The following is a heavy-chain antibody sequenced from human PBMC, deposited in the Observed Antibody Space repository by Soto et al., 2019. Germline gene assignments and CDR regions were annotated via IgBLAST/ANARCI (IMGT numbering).Heavy chain of an antibody. V-gene: IGHV1-18*01. CDR2: ISAYNGNT. J-gene: IGHJ6*03. Sequence: ASVKVSCKASGYTFTSYGISWVRQAPGQGLEWMGWISAYNGNTNYAQKLQGRVTMTTDTSTSTAYMELRSLRSDDTAVYYCARVDDSGYDPIYYMDVWGKGTTVTVSS. CDR3: ARVDDSGYDPIYYMDV. D-gene: IGHD5-12*01. CDR1: GYTFTSYG.